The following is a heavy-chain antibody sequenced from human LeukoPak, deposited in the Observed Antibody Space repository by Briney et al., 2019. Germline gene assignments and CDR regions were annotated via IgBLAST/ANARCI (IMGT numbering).Heavy chain of an antibody. CDR2: ISGSGGTT. J-gene: IGHJ4*02. CDR1: GFTFSSYG. Sequence: GGSLRLSCAASGFTFSSYGMNWVRQAPGKGLEWVSGISGSGGTTYYADSVRGRFTISRDNSKNTLSLQVSSLRAEDTAVYYCAKTNGYYSDWGQGTLVTVSS. D-gene: IGHD3-22*01. V-gene: IGHV3-23*01. CDR3: AKTNGYYSD.